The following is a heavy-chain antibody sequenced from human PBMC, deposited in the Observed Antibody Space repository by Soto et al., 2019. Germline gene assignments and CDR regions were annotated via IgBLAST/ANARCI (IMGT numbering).Heavy chain of an antibody. J-gene: IGHJ4*02. Sequence: EVQLVESGGGLVQPGGSLRLSCAASGFTFSSYWIHWVRQAPGKGLVWVSRISSDGSTTIYADSVKGRFTISRDNAKNTLYLQMNSLRAEDTAVYYCARGGYNYGWSFFDYWGQGTLVTVSS. V-gene: IGHV3-74*01. CDR2: ISSDGSTT. CDR1: GFTFSSYW. CDR3: ARGGYNYGWSFFDY. D-gene: IGHD5-18*01.